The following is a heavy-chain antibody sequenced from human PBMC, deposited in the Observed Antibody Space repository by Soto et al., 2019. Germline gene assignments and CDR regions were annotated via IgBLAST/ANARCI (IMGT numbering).Heavy chain of an antibody. Sequence: SETLSLTCAVYGGAFIGYYWSWIRKPPGKGLEWIGEINHSGSTNYNPSLKSRVTISVDTSKNQFSLKLSSVTAADTAVYYCGGYDFWSGYYQFDYWGQGTLVTVSS. CDR2: INHSGST. CDR3: GGYDFWSGYYQFDY. J-gene: IGHJ4*02. V-gene: IGHV4-34*01. CDR1: GGAFIGYY. D-gene: IGHD3-3*01.